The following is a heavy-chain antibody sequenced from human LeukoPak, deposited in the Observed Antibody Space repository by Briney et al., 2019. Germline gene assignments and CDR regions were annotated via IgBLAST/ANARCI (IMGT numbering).Heavy chain of an antibody. V-gene: IGHV4-59*12. D-gene: IGHD3-22*01. Sequence: SETLSLTCTVSGGSISSYYWSWIRQPPGKGLEWIGYIYYSGSTNYNPSLKSRVTISVDTSKNQFSLKLSSVTAADTAVYYCARGHYYDSSGYGYYFDYWGQGTLVTVSS. CDR2: IYYSGST. CDR3: ARGHYYDSSGYGYYFDY. CDR1: GGSISSYY. J-gene: IGHJ4*02.